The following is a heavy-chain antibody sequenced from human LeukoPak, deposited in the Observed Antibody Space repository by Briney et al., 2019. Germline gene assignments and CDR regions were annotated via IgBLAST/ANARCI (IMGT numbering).Heavy chain of an antibody. Sequence: SETLSPTCAVSGGSISSGYWWSWVRQPPMKGLEWIGEIIDSGSTNYNPSLKGRITISLDKTKNQFSLNVNSVTAADTAVYYCATYGPTSGGYTFEYWGQGILVTVSS. CDR3: ATYGPTSGGYTFEY. CDR2: IIDSGST. J-gene: IGHJ4*02. V-gene: IGHV4-4*02. CDR1: GGSISSGYW. D-gene: IGHD2-15*01.